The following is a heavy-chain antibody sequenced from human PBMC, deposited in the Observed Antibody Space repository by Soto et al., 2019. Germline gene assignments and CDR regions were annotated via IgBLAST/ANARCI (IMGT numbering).Heavy chain of an antibody. CDR1: GFTFSSYA. J-gene: IGHJ5*01. Sequence: EVLLLESGGGLVQPGGSLRLSCAASGFTFSSYAMSWVRQAPGKGLEWVSAISGSGGSTFYADSVKGRFTISKDTSKNTLFLQRNRLSAEDTAVYYGAKAGGRGDDWFDSWGQGTLVTVSS. CDR2: ISGSGGST. CDR3: AKAGGRGDDWFDS. V-gene: IGHV3-23*01. D-gene: IGHD3-10*01.